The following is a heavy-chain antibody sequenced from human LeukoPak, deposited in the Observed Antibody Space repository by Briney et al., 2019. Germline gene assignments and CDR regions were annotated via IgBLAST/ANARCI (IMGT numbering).Heavy chain of an antibody. J-gene: IGHJ3*02. D-gene: IGHD6-25*01. Sequence: SVKVSCKASGDTFSSYAISWVRQAPGQGLEWMGGIIPIFGTANYAQKFQGRVTITRDMSTSTAYMELSSLRSEDTAVYYCAVNGVIAADAFDIWGQGTMVTVSS. CDR1: GDTFSSYA. CDR2: IIPIFGTA. V-gene: IGHV1-69*05. CDR3: AVNGVIAADAFDI.